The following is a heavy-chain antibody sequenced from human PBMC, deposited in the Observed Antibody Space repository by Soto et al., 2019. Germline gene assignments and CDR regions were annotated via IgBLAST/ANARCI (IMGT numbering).Heavy chain of an antibody. CDR2: IYYSGST. CDR3: ARVSQSRPPVSRSIAARPWYFDL. V-gene: IGHV4-31*03. J-gene: IGHJ2*01. CDR1: GGSISSGGYY. Sequence: QVQLQESGPGLVKPSQTLSLTCTVSGGSISSGGYYWSWIRQHPGKGLEWIGYIYYSGSTYYNPSLKSRVTISVDTSKNQFSLKLSSVTAADTAVYYCARVSQSRPPVSRSIAARPWYFDLWGRGTLVTVSS. D-gene: IGHD6-6*01.